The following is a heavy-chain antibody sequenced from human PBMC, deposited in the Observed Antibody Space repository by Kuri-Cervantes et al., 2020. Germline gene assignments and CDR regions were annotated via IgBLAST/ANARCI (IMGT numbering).Heavy chain of an antibody. J-gene: IGHJ4*02. CDR3: ASVIEYSSGYDY. CDR1: GYTFTSYG. Sequence: ASVQVSCKSSGYTFTSYGISWVRQAPGQGLEWMGWISAYNGNTNYAQKLQGRVTMTTDTSTSTAYMELSSLRSEDTAVYYCASVIEYSSGYDYWGQGTLVTVSS. D-gene: IGHD6-25*01. V-gene: IGHV1-18*01. CDR2: ISAYNGNT.